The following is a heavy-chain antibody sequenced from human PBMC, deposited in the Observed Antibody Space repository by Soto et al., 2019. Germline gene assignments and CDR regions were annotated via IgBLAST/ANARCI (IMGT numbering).Heavy chain of an antibody. V-gene: IGHV3-33*01. CDR2: IWYDGSNK. D-gene: IGHD6-13*01. J-gene: IGHJ4*02. CDR1: GFTFSNYG. CDR3: ARDGSSSTPFDY. Sequence: QVQLVESGGGVVQPGRSLRLSCAASGFTFSNYGMHWVRQAPGKGLEWVAVIWYDGSNKYYADSVKGRFTISRDNSKNTLYIQMNSLRAEDTAMYYCARDGSSSTPFDYWGQGTLVTVSS.